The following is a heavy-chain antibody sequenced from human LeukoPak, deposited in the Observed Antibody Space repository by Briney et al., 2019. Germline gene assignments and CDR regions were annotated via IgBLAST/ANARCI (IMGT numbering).Heavy chain of an antibody. CDR3: ARDGIAATGYFDY. D-gene: IGHD6-13*01. V-gene: IGHV4-59*01. CDR2: IYYSGST. CDR1: GGPFSDYY. J-gene: IGHJ4*02. Sequence: PSETPSLTCAVYGGPFSDYYWSWIRQPPGRGLEWIGYIYYSGSTNYNPSLKSRVTISVDTSKNQFSLKLSSVTAADTAVYYCARDGIAATGYFDYWGQGTLVTVSS.